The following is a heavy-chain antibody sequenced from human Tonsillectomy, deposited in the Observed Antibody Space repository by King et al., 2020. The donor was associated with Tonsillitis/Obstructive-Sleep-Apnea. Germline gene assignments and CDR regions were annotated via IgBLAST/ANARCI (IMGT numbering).Heavy chain of an antibody. V-gene: IGHV4-59*01. CDR3: ARYPAKDWFDP. J-gene: IGHJ5*02. CDR1: GGAISSYY. Sequence: QLQESGPGLVKPSETLSLTCTVSGGAISSYYWSWIRQPPGKGLEGIGDIFYSGGTHYNPPLQSRVTISVDTSKNQFSLKLSSVTAADTAVYYCARYPAKDWFDPWGQGTLVTVSS. CDR2: IFYSGGT.